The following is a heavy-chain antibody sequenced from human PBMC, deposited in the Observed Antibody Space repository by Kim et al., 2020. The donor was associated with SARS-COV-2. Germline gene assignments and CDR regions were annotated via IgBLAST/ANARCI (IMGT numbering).Heavy chain of an antibody. J-gene: IGHJ6*02. V-gene: IGHV3-64D*09. CDR1: GFTFSSYA. CDR2: ISSNGGST. Sequence: GGSLRLSCSASGFTFSSYAMHWVRQAPGKGLEYVSAISSNGGSTYYADSVKGRFTISRDNSKNTLYLQMSSLRAEDTAVYYCVKDRYCSSTRCYKVSGSSWYEDYYGMDVWGQGTTVTVSS. CDR3: VKDRYCSSTRCYKVSGSSWYEDYYGMDV. D-gene: IGHD2-2*02.